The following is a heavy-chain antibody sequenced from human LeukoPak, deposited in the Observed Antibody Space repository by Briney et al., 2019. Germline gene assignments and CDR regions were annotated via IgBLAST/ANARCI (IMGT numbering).Heavy chain of an antibody. CDR1: GNAISDYS. CDR3: APRYPRFGGFDI. CDR2: IYYSGST. D-gene: IGHD3-10*01. V-gene: IGHV4-59*08. Sequence: PSETLSLTCTVSGNAISDYSWSLIRQPPGKGLEWIGYIYYSGSTNYNPSLKSRVTISVDSPKNQFSLKLSAVTEVESTVYYCAPRYPRFGGFDIWGQGTMVTVSS. J-gene: IGHJ3*02.